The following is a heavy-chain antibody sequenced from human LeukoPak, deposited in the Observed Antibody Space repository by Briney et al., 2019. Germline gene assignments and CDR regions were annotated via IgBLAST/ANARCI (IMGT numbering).Heavy chain of an antibody. V-gene: IGHV3-11*04. CDR1: GFTFSDYY. CDR3: ARSALDCGVTRCDVYYFFYYLDV. D-gene: IGHD2-2*01. CDR2: ISSSGSNI. Sequence: GGSLRVSCAASGFTFSDYYMSWIRQAPGKRLEWGSYISSSGSNIYFADSVKGRFTISRDNAKKSLYLQMNSLRAEDTAVYYCARSALDCGVTRCDVYYFFYYLDVWGKGTTVTVSS. J-gene: IGHJ6*03.